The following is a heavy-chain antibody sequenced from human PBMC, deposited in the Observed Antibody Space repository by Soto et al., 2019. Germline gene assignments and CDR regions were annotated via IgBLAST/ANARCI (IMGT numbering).Heavy chain of an antibody. D-gene: IGHD4-17*01. V-gene: IGHV3-30*03. CDR1: GFNFSSYG. CDR2: ISYDGSNK. Sequence: GGSLRLSCAASGFNFSSYGMHWVRQAPGKGLEWVAVISYDGSNKYYADSVKGRFTISRDNSKNTLYLQMNSLRAEDTAVYYCAGDSADYWGQGSLVTVSS. CDR3: AGDSADY. J-gene: IGHJ4*02.